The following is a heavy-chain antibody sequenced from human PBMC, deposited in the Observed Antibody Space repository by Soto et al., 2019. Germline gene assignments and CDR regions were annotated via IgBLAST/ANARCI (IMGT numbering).Heavy chain of an antibody. CDR2: IIPILGIA. J-gene: IGHJ3*02. CDR3: ARGSGYGDDAFDI. D-gene: IGHD4-17*01. V-gene: IGHV1-69*02. Sequence: QVQLVQSWAEVKKPVSSVKVSCKASGGTFSSYTISWVRQAPGQGLEWMGRIIPILGIANYAQKFQGRVTITADKSTSTAYMELSSLRSEDTAVYYCARGSGYGDDAFDIWGQGTMVTVSS. CDR1: GGTFSSYT.